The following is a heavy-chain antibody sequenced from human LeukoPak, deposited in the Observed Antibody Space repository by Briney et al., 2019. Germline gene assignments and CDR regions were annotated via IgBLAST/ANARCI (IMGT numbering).Heavy chain of an antibody. Sequence: SETLSLTCTVSGGSVSSGSYYWSWIRQPPGKGLEWIGYIYYSGSTNYNPSLKSRVTISVDTSKNQFSLKLSSVTAADTAVYYCARESMVRGVISLDYWGQGTLVTASS. CDR2: IYYSGST. V-gene: IGHV4-61*01. CDR1: GGSVSSGSYY. D-gene: IGHD3-10*01. CDR3: ARESMVRGVISLDY. J-gene: IGHJ4*02.